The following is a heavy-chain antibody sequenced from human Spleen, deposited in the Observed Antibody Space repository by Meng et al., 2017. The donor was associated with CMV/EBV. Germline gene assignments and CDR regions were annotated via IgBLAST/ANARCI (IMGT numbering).Heavy chain of an antibody. CDR3: AKTLFFRRSLGIAAQRESVFFDY. CDR2: ISYDGSNK. V-gene: IGHV3-30*04. CDR1: GFTFSSYA. J-gene: IGHJ4*01. Sequence: GESLKISCAASGFTFSSYAMHWVRQAPGKGLEWVAVISYDGSNKYYADSVKGRFTISRDNSKNTLYLQMNSLRAEDTAVYYCAKTLFFRRSLGIAAQRESVFFDYWGQGILVTVSS. D-gene: IGHD6-13*01.